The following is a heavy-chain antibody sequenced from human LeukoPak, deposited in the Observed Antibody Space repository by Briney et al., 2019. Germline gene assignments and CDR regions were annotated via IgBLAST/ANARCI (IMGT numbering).Heavy chain of an antibody. CDR3: ARADCSTTSCPMDV. CDR1: GGSLSSYY. V-gene: IGHV4-59*01. Sequence: PSETLSLTCTVSGGSLSSYYWTWIRQPPGKGLEWIGYIYFTGSTNYNPSLKGRVTMSVDTSNNRFSLRLTSVTAADTAAYYCARADCSTTSCPMDVWGQGATVTVSS. J-gene: IGHJ6*02. D-gene: IGHD2-2*01. CDR2: IYFTGST.